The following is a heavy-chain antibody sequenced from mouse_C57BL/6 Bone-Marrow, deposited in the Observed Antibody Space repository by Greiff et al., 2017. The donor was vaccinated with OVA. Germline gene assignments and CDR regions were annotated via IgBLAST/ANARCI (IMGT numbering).Heavy chain of an antibody. J-gene: IGHJ3*01. CDR2: INPNYGTT. Sequence: EVKLVESGPELVKPGASVKISCKASGYSFTDYNMNWVKQSNGKSLEWIGVINPNYGTTSYNQKFKGKATLTVDQSSSTAYMQLNSLTSEDSAVYYCAELYYSKPFAYWGQGTLVTVSA. V-gene: IGHV1-39*01. CDR3: AELYYSKPFAY. D-gene: IGHD2-5*01. CDR1: GYSFTDYN.